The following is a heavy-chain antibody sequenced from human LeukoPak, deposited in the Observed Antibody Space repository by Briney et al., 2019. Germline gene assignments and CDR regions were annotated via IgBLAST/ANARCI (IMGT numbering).Heavy chain of an antibody. CDR2: ISNSSSTM. J-gene: IGHJ6*02. V-gene: IGHV3-48*02. CDR1: GFTFSTFS. CDR3: AREWNPSYYNYGVDV. D-gene: IGHD1-1*01. Sequence: GGSLRLSCAASGFTFSTFSMNWVRQAPGKGLEWVSYISNSSSTMDYADSVKGRFTISRDNAKNSLYLQMNSLRDEDTAVYYCAREWNPSYYNYGVDVWGQGTTVTVSS.